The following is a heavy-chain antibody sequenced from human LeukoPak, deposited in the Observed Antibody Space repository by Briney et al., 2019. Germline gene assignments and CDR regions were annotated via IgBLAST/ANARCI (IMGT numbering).Heavy chain of an antibody. V-gene: IGHV3-21*01. CDR1: GFTFSSQN. CDR3: VKNGWLDY. Sequence: GGSLRLSCAASGFTFSSQNMNWARQAPGKGLEWVAYISTSGDSTKYADSVEGRFAISRDNVEDSLYLLMNSLRVDDTAVYYCVKNGWLDYWGQGIVVTVSS. D-gene: IGHD6-19*01. J-gene: IGHJ4*02. CDR2: ISTSGDST.